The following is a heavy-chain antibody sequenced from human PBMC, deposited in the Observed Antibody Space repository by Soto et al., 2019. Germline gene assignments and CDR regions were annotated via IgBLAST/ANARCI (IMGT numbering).Heavy chain of an antibody. Sequence: GGSLRLSCAAAGFSFSDYWMTWVRQPPGKGLEWVANIKQDGSEKYYADSVKGRFTISRDNAKSSLYLQMNSLRAEDTAVYYCARSRAGRTAASYYDYMDVWGKGTTVTVS. D-gene: IGHD2-2*01. CDR2: IKQDGSEK. J-gene: IGHJ6*03. CDR3: ARSRAGRTAASYYDYMDV. CDR1: GFSFSDYW. V-gene: IGHV3-7*01.